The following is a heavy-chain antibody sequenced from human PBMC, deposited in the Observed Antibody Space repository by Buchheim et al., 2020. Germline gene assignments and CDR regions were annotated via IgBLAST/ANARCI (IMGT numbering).Heavy chain of an antibody. CDR3: ARGGASESLDY. CDR2: IKTDGSTT. J-gene: IGHJ4*02. Sequence: EVQLVESGGGLVQPGGSLRLSCAASGFTFSTYWMYWVRQAPGKGLVWVSLIKTDGSTTPHADSVQGRFTISRDNAKNTLYLQMNSLSAEDTAVYYCARGGASESLDYWGQGTL. D-gene: IGHD2-15*01. V-gene: IGHV3-74*01. CDR1: GFTFSTYW.